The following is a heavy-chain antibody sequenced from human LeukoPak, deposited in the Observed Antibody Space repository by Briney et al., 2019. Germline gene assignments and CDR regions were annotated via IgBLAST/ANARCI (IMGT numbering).Heavy chain of an antibody. Sequence: PGGSLRLSCAPSGFTFSNYAMSWVRQAPGQGLEWVSAISGAGGTIHYADSVRGRFTISSDNSKNTLYQQMNSLRAEDTAVYYCAREMTIITYAFDSWGQGTLVAVSS. V-gene: IGHV3-23*01. CDR3: AREMTIITYAFDS. J-gene: IGHJ4*02. CDR1: GFTFSNYA. CDR2: ISGAGGTI. D-gene: IGHD5-24*01.